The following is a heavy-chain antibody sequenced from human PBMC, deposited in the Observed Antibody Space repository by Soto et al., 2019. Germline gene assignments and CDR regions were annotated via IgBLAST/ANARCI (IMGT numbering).Heavy chain of an antibody. CDR2: ISGSGGST. Sequence: EVQLVESGGGLVKPGGSLRLSCAASGFTFSNAWMSWVRQAPGKGLAWVSAISGSGGSTYYADSVKGRFTISRDNSNNTLYLQMNSLRAEDTAVYYCAKSSSSWSGWFDPWGQGTLVTVS. CDR1: GFTFSNAW. J-gene: IGHJ5*02. D-gene: IGHD6-13*01. CDR3: AKSSSSWSGWFDP. V-gene: IGHV3-23*04.